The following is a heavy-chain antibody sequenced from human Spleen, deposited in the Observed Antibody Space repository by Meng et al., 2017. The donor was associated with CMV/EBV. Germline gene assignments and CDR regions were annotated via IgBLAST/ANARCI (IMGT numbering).Heavy chain of an antibody. CDR1: GYTFTSYG. CDR2: VSGYIGNK. J-gene: IGHJ4*02. D-gene: IGHD5-18*01. V-gene: IGHV1-18*01. CDR3: ARDQPPSGTAMVGYYFDH. Sequence: ASVKVSCKASGYTFTSYGISWVRQAPGQGLEWMGWVSGYIGNKNYAQKFQGRVTMTTDTSTSTAFMELRSLRSDDTAVYYCARDQPPSGTAMVGYYFDHWGRGTLVTVSS.